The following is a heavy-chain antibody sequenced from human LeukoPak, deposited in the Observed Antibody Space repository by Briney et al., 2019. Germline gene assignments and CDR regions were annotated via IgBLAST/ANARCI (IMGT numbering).Heavy chain of an antibody. CDR2: IYSSGTT. CDR3: ARASFGDYSAEYFHH. Sequence: SETLSLTCTVSGGSISSHYRSWLRQPPGRGLEWIGYIYSSGTTNYNPSLKSRVTISVDTSKNQFSLKLNSVTAADTAVYYCARASFGDYSAEYFHHWGQGTLVTVSS. V-gene: IGHV4-59*11. J-gene: IGHJ1*01. D-gene: IGHD4-17*01. CDR1: GGSISSHY.